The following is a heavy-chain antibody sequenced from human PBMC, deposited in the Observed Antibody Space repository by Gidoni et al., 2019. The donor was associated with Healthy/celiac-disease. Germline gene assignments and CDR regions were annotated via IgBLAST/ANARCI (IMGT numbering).Heavy chain of an antibody. CDR2: ISYDGSNK. V-gene: IGHV3-30-3*01. D-gene: IGHD7-27*01. CDR1: GFTFSSYA. Sequence: QVQLVESGGGVVQPGRSLRLSCAASGFTFSSYAMHWVRQAPGKGLEWVAVISYDGSNKYYADSVKGRFTISRDNSKNTLYLQMNSLRAEDTAVYYCARDLTGGIPYWGQGTLVTVSS. CDR3: ARDLTGGIPY. J-gene: IGHJ4*02.